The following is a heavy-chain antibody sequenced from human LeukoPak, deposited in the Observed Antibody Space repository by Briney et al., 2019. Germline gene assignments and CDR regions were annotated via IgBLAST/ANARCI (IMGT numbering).Heavy chain of an antibody. CDR2: ISSSGSIK. J-gene: IGHJ3*02. CDR1: GFSFSSFE. CDR3: SSDPGDDAYDI. V-gene: IGHV3-48*03. D-gene: IGHD1-14*01. Sequence: PGGSLRLSCAASGFSFSSFEFNWVRQAPGKGPEWVSYISSSGSIKYYRDPVKGRFNISRDNARNLLYMQRNGLGGEDPVVYSCSSDPGDDAYDIWGQGTMVTVS.